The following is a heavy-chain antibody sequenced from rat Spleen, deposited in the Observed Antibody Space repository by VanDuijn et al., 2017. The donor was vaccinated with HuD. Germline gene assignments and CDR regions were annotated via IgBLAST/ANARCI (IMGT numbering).Heavy chain of an antibody. Sequence: EVQLVESGGGLVQPGRSLKLSCAASGFTFSNYGMAWVRQTPTKGLEWVASISTGGGKTYYRDSVKGRFTISRDNTKNTQYLQMNSLQTEDTAIYFCTRTYGGYTSHWFAYWGQGTLVTVSS. CDR2: ISTGGGKT. D-gene: IGHD1-11*01. CDR3: TRTYGGYTSHWFAY. CDR1: GFTFSNYG. V-gene: IGHV5S14*01. J-gene: IGHJ3*01.